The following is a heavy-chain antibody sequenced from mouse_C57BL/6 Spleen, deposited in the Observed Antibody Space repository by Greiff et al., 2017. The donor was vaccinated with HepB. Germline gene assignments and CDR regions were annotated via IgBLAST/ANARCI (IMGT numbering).Heavy chain of an antibody. V-gene: IGHV1-53*01. CDR3: ARSRTGILPFAY. CDR2: INPSNGGT. Sequence: QVQLKQPGTELVKPGASVKLSCKASGYTFTSYWMHWVKQRPGQGLEWIGNINPSNGGTNYNEKFKSKATLTVDKSSSTAYMQLSSLTSEDSAVYYCARSRTGILPFAYWGQGTLVTVSA. J-gene: IGHJ3*01. CDR1: GYTFTSYW. D-gene: IGHD4-1*01.